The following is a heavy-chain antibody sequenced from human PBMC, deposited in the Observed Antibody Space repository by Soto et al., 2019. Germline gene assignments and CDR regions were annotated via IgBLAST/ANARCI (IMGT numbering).Heavy chain of an antibody. Sequence: QVQLVQSGGEVKKPGASVKVSCKASGYTFTTYDLSWVRQAPGQGLEWMGWISAYNGNTNYAQNLQGRVTMTTDTATSTAYMGLRSLRSDDTAVYYCARVIGYYYHMDVWGQGTTVTVSS. J-gene: IGHJ6*02. CDR1: GYTFTTYD. CDR2: ISAYNGNT. D-gene: IGHD3-22*01. V-gene: IGHV1-18*01. CDR3: ARVIGYYYHMDV.